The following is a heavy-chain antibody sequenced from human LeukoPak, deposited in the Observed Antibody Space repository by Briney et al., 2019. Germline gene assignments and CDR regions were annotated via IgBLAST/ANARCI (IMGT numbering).Heavy chain of an antibody. V-gene: IGHV3-30-3*01. CDR2: ISYDGSNK. Sequence: GGSLRLSCAASGFTFSSYAMHWVRQAPGKGLEWVAVISYDGSNKYYADSVKGRFTISRDNSKNTLYLQMNSLRAEDTAVYYCARGRYSSSSYYYMDVWGKGTTVTVSS. D-gene: IGHD6-6*01. CDR1: GFTFSSYA. CDR3: ARGRYSSSSYYYMDV. J-gene: IGHJ6*03.